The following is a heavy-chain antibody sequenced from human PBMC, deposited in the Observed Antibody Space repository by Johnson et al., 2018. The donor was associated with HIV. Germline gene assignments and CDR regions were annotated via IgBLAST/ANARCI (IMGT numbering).Heavy chain of an antibody. J-gene: IGHJ3*02. CDR3: ARAAYVHYDILTGPPLEDAFDI. CDR2: INWNGGST. D-gene: IGHD3-9*01. CDR1: GFTFDDYG. Sequence: EQLVESGGGVVRRGGSLRLSCAASGFTFDDYGMSWVRQAPGKGLEWVSGINWNGGSTGYVDSMKGRFTISRDNAKNSLYLQMNSLRAEDTAVYYCARAAYVHYDILTGPPLEDAFDIWGQGTMVTVSS. V-gene: IGHV3-20*04.